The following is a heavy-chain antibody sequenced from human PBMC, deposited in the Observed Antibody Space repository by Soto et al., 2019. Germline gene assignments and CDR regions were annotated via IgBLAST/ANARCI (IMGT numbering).Heavy chain of an antibody. J-gene: IGHJ3*02. CDR1: GYPVTAYY. Sequence: QLHLVQSGAVVKKPGASVTVSCSASGYPVTAYYMHWVRQAPGRGLEWMGGINPATGAAKYTQTFQGRVTMPRDTSKSTVFMELRGMTSEDKAVFYCSRGGGVGVAGSAAFDMWGQGTLVTVSS. CDR3: SRGGGVGVAGSAAFDM. CDR2: INPATGAA. D-gene: IGHD3-3*01. V-gene: IGHV1-2*02.